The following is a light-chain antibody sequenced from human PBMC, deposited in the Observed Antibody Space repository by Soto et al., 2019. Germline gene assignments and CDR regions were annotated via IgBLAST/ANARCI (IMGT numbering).Light chain of an antibody. J-gene: IGKJ1*01. V-gene: IGKV3-15*01. CDR3: QQYNDWWT. CDR2: GAS. CDR1: QSVTSTY. Sequence: EIVLTQSPGTLSLSPGERATLSCRASQSVTSTYLAWYQQKPGQAPRLLIYGASTRAAGIPARFSGSGSGTEFTLTISSLQSEDSAVYYCQQYNDWWTFGQGTKVDIK.